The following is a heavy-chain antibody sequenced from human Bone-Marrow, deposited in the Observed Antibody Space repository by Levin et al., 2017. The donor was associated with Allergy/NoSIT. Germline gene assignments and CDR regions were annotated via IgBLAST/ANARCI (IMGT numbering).Heavy chain of an antibody. D-gene: IGHD6-19*01. CDR3: AAGSSSARRAKFFHT. CDR2: LDPEDGQA. Sequence: ASVKVSCKVSGISLSDLAMHWVRQAPGKGLEWMGGLDPEDGQAIHAQRLQDRVTMTEDTSTETAYMELRSLTSEDTAVYYCAAGSSSARRAKFFHTWGQGTLVTVSS. J-gene: IGHJ1*01. V-gene: IGHV1-24*01. CDR1: GISLSDLA.